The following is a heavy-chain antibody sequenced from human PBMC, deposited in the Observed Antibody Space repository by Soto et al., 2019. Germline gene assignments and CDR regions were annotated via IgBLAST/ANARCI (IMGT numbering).Heavy chain of an antibody. J-gene: IGHJ2*01. CDR3: ARESYSSGWYTFWYFDL. CDR2: ISYDGSNK. Sequence: QVQLVESGGGVVQPGRSLRLSCAASGFTFSSYAMHWVRQAPGKGXXXVXVISYDGSNKYYADSVKGRFTISRDNSKNTLYLQMNSLRAEDTAVYYCARESYSSGWYTFWYFDLWGRGTLVTVSS. V-gene: IGHV3-30-3*01. CDR1: GFTFSSYA. D-gene: IGHD6-19*01.